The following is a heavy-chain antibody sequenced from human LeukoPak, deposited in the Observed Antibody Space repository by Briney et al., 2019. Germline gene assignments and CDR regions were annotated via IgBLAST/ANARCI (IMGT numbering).Heavy chain of an antibody. CDR1: GGSISRYY. Sequence: SETLSLTCTVSGGSISRYYWNWIRQPPGKGLEWIGYVYHSGSTNYNPSLKSRVTISVDTSKNQFSLKLSSVTAADTAVYYCAREGAAPTYNWFDPWGQGTLVTVSS. D-gene: IGHD1-26*01. J-gene: IGHJ5*02. CDR2: VYHSGST. CDR3: AREGAAPTYNWFDP. V-gene: IGHV4-59*01.